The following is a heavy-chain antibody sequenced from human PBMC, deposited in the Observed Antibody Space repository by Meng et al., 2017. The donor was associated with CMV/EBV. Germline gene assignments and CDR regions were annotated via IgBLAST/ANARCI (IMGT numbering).Heavy chain of an antibody. CDR1: GYTFTGYY. CDR2: IDPNSGAT. J-gene: IGHJ4*02. V-gene: IGHV1-2*02. Sequence: ASVKVSCKASGYTFTGYYMQWVRQAPGQGLEWMGWIDPNSGATNYAQKFQGRVTMTRDTSISTSYMELSRLKSDDTAVYYCARVTVMLPYAKDFDYWGQGTLVTVSS. CDR3: ARVTVMLPYAKDFDY. D-gene: IGHD2-8*01.